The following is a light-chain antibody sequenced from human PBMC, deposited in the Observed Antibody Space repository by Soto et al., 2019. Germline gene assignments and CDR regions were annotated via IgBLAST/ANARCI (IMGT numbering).Light chain of an antibody. CDR2: YNN. J-gene: IGLJ7*01. Sequence: QAVVTQPPSASGTPGQRVTISCSGSSSNIGSNFVYWYQQVPGTAPKLLIFYNNERPSGVPDRVSGSKSGTSASLAISGLRSDDEADYYCAAWDDSLSGHWVFGGGTQLTVL. CDR1: SSNIGSNF. V-gene: IGLV1-47*02. CDR3: AAWDDSLSGHWV.